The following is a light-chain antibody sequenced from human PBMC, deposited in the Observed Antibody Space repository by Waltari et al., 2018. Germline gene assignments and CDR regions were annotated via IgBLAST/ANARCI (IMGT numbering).Light chain of an antibody. CDR3: QQYNNWRT. CDR2: GAS. CDR1: QSIARN. Sequence: EVLMTQSPATLSVSPGERATLSCRASQSIARNLAWYQQKPGQAPRLLIYGASTRATDVPDRFSGSESGTEFTLTISSLQSEDFAVYYCQQYNNWRTFGQGTKLEIK. V-gene: IGKV3-15*01. J-gene: IGKJ2*01.